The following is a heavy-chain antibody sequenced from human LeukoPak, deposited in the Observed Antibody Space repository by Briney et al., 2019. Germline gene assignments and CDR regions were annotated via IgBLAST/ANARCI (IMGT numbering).Heavy chain of an antibody. D-gene: IGHD3-22*01. V-gene: IGHV3-30*01. J-gene: IGHJ4*02. CDR1: GFTFSSYD. CDR2: ISYHETNK. CDR3: ARDPLRWYENSGLDY. Sequence: GGSLRLSCSASGFTFSSYDMHWVRQAPGKGLEWVAVISYHETNKYYVDSVKGRFTISETNSETRFALQMNNLIPQDTAVYYCARDPLRWYENSGLDYWGQGTLVTVSS.